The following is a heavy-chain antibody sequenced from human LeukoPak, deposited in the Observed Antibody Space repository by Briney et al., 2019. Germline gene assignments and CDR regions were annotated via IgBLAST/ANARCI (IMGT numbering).Heavy chain of an antibody. CDR2: IIPIFGTA. CDR1: GGTFSSYA. V-gene: IGHV1-69*01. CDR3: YGSGSYRDAFDI. D-gene: IGHD3-10*01. Sequence: ASVKVSCKASGGTFSSYAISWVRQAPGQGLEWMGGIIPIFGTANYAQKFQGRVTITADESTSTAYMELSSLRSEDTAVYYCYGSGSYRDAFDIWGQGTMVTVSS. J-gene: IGHJ3*02.